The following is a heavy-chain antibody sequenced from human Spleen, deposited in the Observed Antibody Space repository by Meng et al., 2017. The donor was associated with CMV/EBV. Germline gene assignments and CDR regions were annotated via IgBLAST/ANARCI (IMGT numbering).Heavy chain of an antibody. Sequence: SVKVSCKASGGTFSNYAISWVRQAPGQGLEWMGTIIPIFGTTTYAQRFQGRVTIAMGESATTVYMEVSSLRSEDTALYYCARWGTPLTGNAFDVWGQGTMVTVSS. J-gene: IGHJ3*01. D-gene: IGHD3-9*01. V-gene: IGHV1-69*05. CDR2: IIPIFGTT. CDR1: GGTFSNYA. CDR3: ARWGTPLTGNAFDV.